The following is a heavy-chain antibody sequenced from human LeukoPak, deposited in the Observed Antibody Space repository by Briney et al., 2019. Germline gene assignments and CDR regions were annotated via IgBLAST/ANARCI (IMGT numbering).Heavy chain of an antibody. CDR3: ARAVAGENDAFDI. J-gene: IGHJ3*02. Sequence: SGGSLRLSCAASGFTFSSYGMHWVRQAPGKGLEWVAVIWYDGSNKYDADSVKGRFTISRDNSKNTLYLQMNSLRAEDTAVYYCARAVAGENDAFDIWGQGTMVTVSS. V-gene: IGHV3-33*01. CDR1: GFTFSSYG. D-gene: IGHD6-19*01. CDR2: IWYDGSNK.